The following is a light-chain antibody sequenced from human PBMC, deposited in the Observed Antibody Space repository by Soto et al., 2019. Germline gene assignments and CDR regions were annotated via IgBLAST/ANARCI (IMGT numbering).Light chain of an antibody. Sequence: QLVLTQSPSASAFLGASVKLTCTLSSGHSYYAIAWHQQQPEKGPRYLMKLNSDGSHSKGDGIPDRFSGSSSGAERYLTISSLQSEDEADYYCQTWVTGIYVFGTGTKVTVL. J-gene: IGLJ1*01. CDR3: QTWVTGIYV. CDR1: SGHSYYA. CDR2: LNSDGSH. V-gene: IGLV4-69*01.